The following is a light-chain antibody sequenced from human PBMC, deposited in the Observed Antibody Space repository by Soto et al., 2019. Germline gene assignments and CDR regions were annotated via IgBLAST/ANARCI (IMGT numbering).Light chain of an antibody. Sequence: DIQMTQSPSTLSASVGDRVTITCRASQSISSWLAWYQQKPGKAPKLLIYKASSLESGVPSRFSGSGSGTEFTLTISSLQPDDFATYYCQQYNSYSRTFGPGTRWISN. CDR2: KAS. CDR3: QQYNSYSRT. CDR1: QSISSW. J-gene: IGKJ1*01. V-gene: IGKV1-5*03.